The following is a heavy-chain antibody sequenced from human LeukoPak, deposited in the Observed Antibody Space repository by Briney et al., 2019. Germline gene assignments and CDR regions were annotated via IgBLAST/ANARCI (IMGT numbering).Heavy chain of an antibody. CDR1: GGSISSYY. J-gene: IGHJ5*02. V-gene: IGHV4-59*01. D-gene: IGHD6-13*01. CDR3: ARARYSSSWYGWFDP. CDR2: IYYSGST. Sequence: SETLSLTCTVSGGSISSYYWSWIRQPAGKGLEWIGYIYYSGSTNYNPSLKSRVTISVDTSKNQFSLNLSSVTAADTAVYYCARARYSSSWYGWFDPWGQGTLVTVSS.